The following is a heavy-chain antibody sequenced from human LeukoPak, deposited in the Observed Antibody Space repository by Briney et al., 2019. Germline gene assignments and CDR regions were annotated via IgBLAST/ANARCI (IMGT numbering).Heavy chain of an antibody. CDR1: VGSISSYY. J-gene: IGHJ2*01. CDR2: IYPSGIT. V-gene: IGHV4-4*09. D-gene: IGHD2-2*01. Sequence: SETLSLTCTVSVGSISSYYWSWIRQPPGEGLEGIGYIYPSGITNYNPSLQSRGTISVDTPKNQLSLTLSSVTAADTAVYYCARLLRNIVVVPAGSYWYFALWGGRTLVTVYS. CDR3: ARLLRNIVVVPAGSYWYFAL.